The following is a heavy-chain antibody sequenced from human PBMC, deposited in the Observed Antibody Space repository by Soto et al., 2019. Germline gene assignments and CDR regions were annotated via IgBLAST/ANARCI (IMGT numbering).Heavy chain of an antibody. CDR3: AKDRVRATSYFDY. CDR2: ISYNGDKE. Sequence: QVQLVESGGGVVQPGRSLRLSCAASGFSFNTYGMHWVRQAPGKGLEWVAVISYNGDKESYADSVKGRFTISRDNSKSTLYLQRNSLRAEDTAVYYCAKDRVRATSYFDYWGQGTLVTFSS. D-gene: IGHD6-6*01. J-gene: IGHJ4*02. CDR1: GFSFNTYG. V-gene: IGHV3-30*18.